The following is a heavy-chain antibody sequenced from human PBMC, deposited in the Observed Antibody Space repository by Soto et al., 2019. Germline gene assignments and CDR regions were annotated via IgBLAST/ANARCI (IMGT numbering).Heavy chain of an antibody. Sequence: GGSLRLCCAGSGFTVSSHAMNWVRQAPGKGLEWVALIWNAGNNKYYTDAGSVKGRFTISRDNSRNTLYLEMNSVRADDTAVYYCARGPDYSNFGYFDYWGQGTLVTVSS. CDR3: ARGPDYSNFGYFDY. D-gene: IGHD4-4*01. CDR2: IWNAGNNK. CDR1: GFTVSSHA. J-gene: IGHJ4*02. V-gene: IGHV3-33*01.